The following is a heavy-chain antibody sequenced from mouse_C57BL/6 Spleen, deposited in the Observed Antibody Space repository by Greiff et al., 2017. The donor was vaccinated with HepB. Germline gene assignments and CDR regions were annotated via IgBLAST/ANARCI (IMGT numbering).Heavy chain of an antibody. CDR2: INPGSGGT. CDR1: GYAFTNYL. Sequence: VKLQQSGAELVRPGTSVKVSCKASGYAFTNYLIEWVKQRPGQGLEWIGVINPGSGGTNYNEKFKGKATLTADKSSSTAYMQLSSLTSEDSAVYFCARTLRSPRFAYWGQGTLVTVSA. CDR3: ARTLRSPRFAY. J-gene: IGHJ3*01. D-gene: IGHD1-1*01. V-gene: IGHV1-54*01.